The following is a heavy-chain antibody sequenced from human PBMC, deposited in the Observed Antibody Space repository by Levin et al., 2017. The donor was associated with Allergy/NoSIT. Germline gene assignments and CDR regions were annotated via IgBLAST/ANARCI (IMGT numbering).Heavy chain of an antibody. V-gene: IGHV3-30*04. CDR1: GFTFSSYA. CDR2: ISYDGSNK. Sequence: LSLTCAASGFTFSSYAMHWVRQAPGKGLEWVAVISYDGSNKYYADSVKGRFTISRDNSKNTLYLQMNSLRAEDTAVYYCAREEYSSSWGYYGMDVWGQGTTVTVSS. D-gene: IGHD6-6*01. CDR3: AREEYSSSWGYYGMDV. J-gene: IGHJ6*02.